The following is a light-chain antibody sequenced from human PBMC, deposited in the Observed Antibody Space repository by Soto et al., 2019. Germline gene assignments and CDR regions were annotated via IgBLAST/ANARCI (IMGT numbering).Light chain of an antibody. CDR1: QSISSW. J-gene: IGKJ1*01. CDR3: QHYGGMWT. Sequence: DIQMTQSPSSLSASVGDRVTITCRASQSISSWLAWYQQKPGKAPKLLIYDASSLEGGVPSRFSGSGSGTEFILTISSLQPDDFATYWCQHYGGMWTFGQGTKVDTK. V-gene: IGKV1-5*01. CDR2: DAS.